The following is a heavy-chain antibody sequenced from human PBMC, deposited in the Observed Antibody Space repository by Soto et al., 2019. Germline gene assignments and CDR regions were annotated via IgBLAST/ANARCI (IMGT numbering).Heavy chain of an antibody. Sequence: GGSLRLSCAASGFTFSSYGMHWVRQAPGKGLEWVAVISYDGSNKYYADSVKGRFTISRDNSKNTLYLQMNSLRAEDTAVYYCAKAYYYESRPPGDYWGQGTLVTVSS. CDR3: AKAYYYESRPPGDY. V-gene: IGHV3-30*18. CDR1: GFTFSSYG. J-gene: IGHJ4*02. D-gene: IGHD3-22*01. CDR2: ISYDGSNK.